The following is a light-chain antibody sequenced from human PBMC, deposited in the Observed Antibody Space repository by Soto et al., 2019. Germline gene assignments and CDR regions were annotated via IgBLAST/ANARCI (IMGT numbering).Light chain of an antibody. CDR2: GAS. J-gene: IGKJ4*01. CDR1: QNVNTN. Sequence: EIVMTQSPATLSVSPGQGATLSCRASQNVNTNLAWYEQKPGQAPRLLISGASTRATGVPARFSGSGSGTEFTLTISSLQSEDSAVYYCQQYIDWPLTFGGGTNVDIK. V-gene: IGKV3-15*01. CDR3: QQYIDWPLT.